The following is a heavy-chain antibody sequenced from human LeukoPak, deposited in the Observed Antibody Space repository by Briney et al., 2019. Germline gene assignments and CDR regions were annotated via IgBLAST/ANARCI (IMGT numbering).Heavy chain of an antibody. D-gene: IGHD2-8*01. Sequence: SGGSLRLSCVASGLTFDDYSFHWVRQVPGKGLEWLSLISRDGGTAYYADSVKGRFTISRDNRKNSLYLQMNSLRTEDTGLYYCTKDRYCTTTFCPLDYWGQGTLVTVSS. CDR2: ISRDGGTA. CDR3: TKDRYCTTTFCPLDY. J-gene: IGHJ4*02. CDR1: GLTFDDYS. V-gene: IGHV3-43*01.